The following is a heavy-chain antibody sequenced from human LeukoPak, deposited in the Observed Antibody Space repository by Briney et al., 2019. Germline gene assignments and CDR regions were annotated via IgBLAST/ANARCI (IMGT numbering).Heavy chain of an antibody. J-gene: IGHJ4*02. D-gene: IGHD2-2*01. V-gene: IGHV5-51*01. CDR3: ARATDCSSTSCYAGALFDY. CDR2: IYPGDSDT. Sequence: GKSLKISCKGSGYSFTSYWIGWVRQMPGKGLEWMGIIYPGDSDTRYSPSFQGQVTISADKSISTAYLQWSSLKASDTAMYYCARATDCSSTSCYAGALFDYWGQGTLVTVSS. CDR1: GYSFTSYW.